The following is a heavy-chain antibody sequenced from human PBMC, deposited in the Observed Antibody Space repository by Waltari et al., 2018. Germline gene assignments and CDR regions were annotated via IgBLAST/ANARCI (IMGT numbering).Heavy chain of an antibody. CDR2: IKFDGSEE. D-gene: IGHD6-19*01. V-gene: IGHV3-7*01. CDR1: GFTFSGFW. CDR3: ARGSAEYVRYFQY. Sequence: EVQLVESGGGLVQPGGSLGLSCAASGFTFSGFWMRWVRQTPGKGLEWVANIKFDGSEEYYVDSAKGRFTISRDNAKNSLYLQMNSLRVEDTAIYYCARGSAEYVRYFQYWGQGTPVTVSS. J-gene: IGHJ1*01.